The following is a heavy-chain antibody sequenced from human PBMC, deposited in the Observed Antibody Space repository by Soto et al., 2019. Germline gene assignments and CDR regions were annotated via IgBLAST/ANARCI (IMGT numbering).Heavy chain of an antibody. CDR3: ATSQKGYNWNYFDH. CDR1: GGSISSHY. V-gene: IGHV4-59*04. D-gene: IGHD1-20*01. J-gene: IGHJ4*02. Sequence: PSETLSLTCTVSGGSISSHYWSWLRQSPGKGPEWIGSVFYTGFTSYNPSLESRVSVSVDTSKSQFSLKLSAVTAADTAVYYCATSQKGYNWNYFDHWGQGALVTVSS. CDR2: VFYTGFT.